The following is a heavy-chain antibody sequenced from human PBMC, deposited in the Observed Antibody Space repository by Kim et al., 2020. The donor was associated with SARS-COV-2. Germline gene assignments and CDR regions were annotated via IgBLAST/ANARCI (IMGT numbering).Heavy chain of an antibody. CDR1: GFNFSSYW. CDR2: IKQDGSEK. CDR3: ASGVSSSWYSPYYYYYGMDV. D-gene: IGHD6-13*01. V-gene: IGHV3-7*01. J-gene: IGHJ6*02. Sequence: GGSLRLSCAASGFNFSSYWMSWVRQAPGKGLEWVANIKQDGSEKYYVDSVKGRFTISRDNAKNSLYLQMNSLRAEDTAVYYCASGVSSSWYSPYYYYYGMDVWGQGTTVTVSS.